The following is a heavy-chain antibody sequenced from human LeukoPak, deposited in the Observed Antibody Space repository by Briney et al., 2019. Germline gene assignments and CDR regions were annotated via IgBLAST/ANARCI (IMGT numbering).Heavy chain of an antibody. V-gene: IGHV7-4-1*02. D-gene: IGHD2-2*01. J-gene: IGHJ4*02. CDR2: INTNTGNP. Sequence: ASVKVSCKASGYTFTSYAMNWVRQAPGQGLEWMGWINTNTGNPTYAQGFTGRFVFSLDTSVSTAYLQISSLKAEDTAVYYCATALGYCSSTSCYAEYYFDYWGQGTLVIVSS. CDR3: ATALGYCSSTSCYAEYYFDY. CDR1: GYTFTSYA.